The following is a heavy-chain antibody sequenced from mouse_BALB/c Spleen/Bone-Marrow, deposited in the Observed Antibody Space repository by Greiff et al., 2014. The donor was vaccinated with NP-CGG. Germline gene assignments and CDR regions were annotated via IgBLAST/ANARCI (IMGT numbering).Heavy chain of an antibody. CDR1: GYTFTSYW. CDR2: IYPGNSDT. D-gene: IGHD2-14*01. J-gene: IGHJ3*01. V-gene: IGHV1-5*01. Sequence: EVKLVESGTVLARPGASVKMSCKASGYTFTSYWMHWVKQRPGQGLEWIGAIYPGNSDTSYNQKFKGKAELTAVTSTSTAYMELSSLTNEDSAVYYCTRYYYRFSAWFAYWGQGTLVTVSA. CDR3: TRYYYRFSAWFAY.